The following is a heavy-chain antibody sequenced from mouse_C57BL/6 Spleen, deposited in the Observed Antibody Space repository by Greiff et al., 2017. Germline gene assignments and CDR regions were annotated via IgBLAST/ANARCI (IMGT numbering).Heavy chain of an antibody. CDR2: INPSNGGT. V-gene: IGHV1-53*01. J-gene: IGHJ3*01. Sequence: QVQLKQPGTELVKPGASVKLSCKASGYTFTSYWMHWVKQRPGQGLEWIGNINPSNGGTNYNEKFKSKATLTVDKSSSTAYMQLSSLTSENSAVYYCAIIYYDYPWFAYWGQGTLVTVSA. CDR1: GYTFTSYW. CDR3: AIIYYDYPWFAY. D-gene: IGHD2-4*01.